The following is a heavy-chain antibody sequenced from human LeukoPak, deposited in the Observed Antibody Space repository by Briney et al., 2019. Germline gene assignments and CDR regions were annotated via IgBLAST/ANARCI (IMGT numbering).Heavy chain of an antibody. D-gene: IGHD6-19*01. CDR1: GFTVNS. Sequence: GGSLRLSCAASGFTVNSWVRQAPGQGLEWVSVIYSGGITDYADSVKGRFNISRDKSKNTLYLEMNSLRAEDTAVYYCAKEGLIAVAGTKGYFDYWGQGTLVTVSS. J-gene: IGHJ4*02. V-gene: IGHV3-53*01. CDR3: AKEGLIAVAGTKGYFDY. CDR2: IYSGGIT.